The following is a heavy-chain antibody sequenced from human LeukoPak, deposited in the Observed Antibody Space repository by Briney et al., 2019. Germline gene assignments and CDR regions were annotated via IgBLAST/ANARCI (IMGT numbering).Heavy chain of an antibody. V-gene: IGHV4-4*07. CDR2: IYTSGST. D-gene: IGHD4-23*01. Sequence: SETLSLTCTVSGGSISSYYWSWIRQPAGKGLEWIGRIYTSGSTNYNPSLKSRVTMSVDTSKNQFSLKLSSVTAADTAVYYCARELQTTVVYYYYMDVWGKGTTVTISS. J-gene: IGHJ6*03. CDR3: ARELQTTVVYYYYMDV. CDR1: GGSISSYY.